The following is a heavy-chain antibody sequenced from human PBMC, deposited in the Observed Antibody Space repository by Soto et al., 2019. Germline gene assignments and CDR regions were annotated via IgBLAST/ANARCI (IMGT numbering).Heavy chain of an antibody. D-gene: IGHD1-1*01. J-gene: IGHJ5*02. CDR1: GFSLNTDGVA. V-gene: IGHV2-5*02. CDR2: IYWDDDK. Sequence: QITLKESGPTLVKPTQTLTLTCTFSGFSLNTDGVAVGWIRQPPGKALEWLALIYWDDDKRYSPSLKTRLTVTKDTSKNQVVLTMTNMDPVDTATYYWAKTMGWNWFAPWGQATLVTVSP. CDR3: AKTMGWNWFAP.